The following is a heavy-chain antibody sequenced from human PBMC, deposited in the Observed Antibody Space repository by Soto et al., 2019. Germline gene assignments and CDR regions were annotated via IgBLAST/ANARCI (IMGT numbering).Heavy chain of an antibody. CDR2: INPSGGST. J-gene: IGHJ4*02. CDR1: GYTFTSYY. V-gene: IGHV1-46*01. D-gene: IGHD3-22*01. Sequence: ASVKGSCEASGYTFTSYYIHWVREAPGQGLEWMGIINPSGGSTSYAQKFQGRVTMTRDTSTSTVYMELSSLRSEDTAVYYCARVRRSSGYYYGYWGQGTPVTVSS. CDR3: ARVRRSSGYYYGY.